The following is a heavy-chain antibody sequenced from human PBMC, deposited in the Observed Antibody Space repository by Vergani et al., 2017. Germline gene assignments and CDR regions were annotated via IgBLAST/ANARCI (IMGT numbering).Heavy chain of an antibody. D-gene: IGHD6-19*01. Sequence: EVQLVESGGGLVQPGRSLRLSCAASGFTFDDYAMHWVRQAPEKGLEWVSGISWNSGNIAYADSVKGRFTSSRDNAKNSLYLQMNSLRAEDTALYYCAKGSIAVAGTNIYFDSWGQGTLVTVSS. CDR2: ISWNSGNI. J-gene: IGHJ4*02. CDR1: GFTFDDYA. V-gene: IGHV3-9*01. CDR3: AKGSIAVAGTNIYFDS.